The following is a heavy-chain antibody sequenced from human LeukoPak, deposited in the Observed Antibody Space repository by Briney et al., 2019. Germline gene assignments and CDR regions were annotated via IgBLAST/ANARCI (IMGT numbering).Heavy chain of an antibody. CDR3: AKGGSYYYDSSGYYGY. J-gene: IGHJ4*02. Sequence: GGSLRLSCAASGFTFSSYAMGWVRQAPGKGLEWVSAISGSGGSTYYADSVKGRFTISRDNSKNTLYLQMNSLRAEDTAVYYCAKGGSYYYDSSGYYGYWGQGTLVTVSS. V-gene: IGHV3-23*01. D-gene: IGHD3-22*01. CDR1: GFTFSSYA. CDR2: ISGSGGST.